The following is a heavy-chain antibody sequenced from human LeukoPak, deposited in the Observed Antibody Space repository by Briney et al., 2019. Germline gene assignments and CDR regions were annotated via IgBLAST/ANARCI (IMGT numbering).Heavy chain of an antibody. J-gene: IGHJ4*02. D-gene: IGHD3-16*01. CDR2: ISSSSSYI. Sequence: GGSLRLSCAASGFTFSSYSMNWVRQAPGKGLEWVSSISSSSSYIYYADSVKGRFTISRDNAKNSLYLQMNSLRAEDTALYYCARAKLGGGVTNNDYWGQGTLVTVSS. CDR1: GFTFSSYS. V-gene: IGHV3-21*01. CDR3: ARAKLGGGVTNNDY.